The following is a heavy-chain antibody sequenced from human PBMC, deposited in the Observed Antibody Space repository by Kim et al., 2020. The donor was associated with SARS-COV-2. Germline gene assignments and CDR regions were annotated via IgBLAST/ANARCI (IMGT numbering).Heavy chain of an antibody. J-gene: IGHJ4*02. CDR3: AKGRRSSSGNWDY. Sequence: GGSQRLSCAASGFTFSSYAMSWVRQAPGKGLEWVSAISGSGGSTYYADSVKGRFTISRDNSKNTLYLQMNSLRAEDTAVYYCAKGRRSSSGNWDYWGQGTLVTVSS. D-gene: IGHD6-6*01. CDR2: ISGSGGST. V-gene: IGHV3-23*01. CDR1: GFTFSSYA.